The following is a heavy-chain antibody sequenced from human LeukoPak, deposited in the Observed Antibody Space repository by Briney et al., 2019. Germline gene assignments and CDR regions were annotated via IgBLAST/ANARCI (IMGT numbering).Heavy chain of an antibody. D-gene: IGHD3-22*01. CDR3: TRDLPIQRYYYDRSVPPVYFDY. V-gene: IGHV3-49*04. CDR1: GFTFGDYA. CDR2: IRSKAYGGPT. Sequence: PGGSLRLSCTASGFTFGDYAMSWVRQAPGKGLEWVGFIRSKAYGGPTEYAASVKGRFTISRDDSKSIAYLQMNSLKTEDTAVYYCTRDLPIQRYYYDRSVPPVYFDYWGQGTLVTVSS. J-gene: IGHJ4*02.